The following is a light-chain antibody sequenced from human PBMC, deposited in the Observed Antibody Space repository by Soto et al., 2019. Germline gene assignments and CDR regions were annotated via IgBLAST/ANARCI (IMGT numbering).Light chain of an antibody. CDR2: KAS. CDR1: QSISSW. J-gene: IGKJ4*02. V-gene: IGKV1-5*03. CDR3: QQYNSYSG. Sequence: DIQMTQSPSTLSASVGDRVTITCRASQSISSWLAWYQQKPGKAPKLLIYKASSLESGVPSRFSGSGSETAFTLTISSLQPDDFATYYCQQYNSYSGFGGGNKVEIK.